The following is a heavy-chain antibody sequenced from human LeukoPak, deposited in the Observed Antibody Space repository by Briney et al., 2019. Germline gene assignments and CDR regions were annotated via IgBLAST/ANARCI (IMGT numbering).Heavy chain of an antibody. J-gene: IGHJ6*04. CDR2: IYPGDSDT. V-gene: IGHV5-51*01. Sequence: GESLKISCKASGYSFTTYWIAWVRQMPGKGLEWMGIIYPGDSDTRYSPSFQGQITISADKSISTAYLQWSSLKASDTAMYYCARQGSSNRMDVWGKGTTVTVSS. CDR3: ARQGSSNRMDV. D-gene: IGHD6-6*01. CDR1: GYSFTTYW.